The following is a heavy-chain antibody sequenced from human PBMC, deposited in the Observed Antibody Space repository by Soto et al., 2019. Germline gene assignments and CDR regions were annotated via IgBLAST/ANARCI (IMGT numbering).Heavy chain of an antibody. J-gene: IGHJ5*02. CDR1: GGTFSSYA. D-gene: IGHD2-15*01. V-gene: IGHV1-69*12. CDR2: IIPIFGTA. Sequence: QVQLVQSGAEVTKPGSSVKVSCKASGGTFSSYAISWVRQAPGQGLEWMGGIIPIFGTANYAQKFQGRVTITADESTSTASMELSSLRSEDTAVYHCVGVVAATLLIGFDPWGQGTLVTVSS. CDR3: VGVVAATLLIGFDP.